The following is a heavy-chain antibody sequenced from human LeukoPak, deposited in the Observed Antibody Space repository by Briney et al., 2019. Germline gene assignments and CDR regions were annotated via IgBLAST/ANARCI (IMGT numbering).Heavy chain of an antibody. Sequence: PEASVNVSCKVSGYTLTELSMHWVRQAPGKGLEWMGGFDPEDGETIYAQKFQGRVTMTEDTSTDTAYMELSSLRSEDTAVYYCATDATLWSWGYFDLWGRGTLVTVSS. CDR1: GYTLTELS. J-gene: IGHJ2*01. V-gene: IGHV1-24*01. D-gene: IGHD3-10*01. CDR3: ATDATLWSWGYFDL. CDR2: FDPEDGET.